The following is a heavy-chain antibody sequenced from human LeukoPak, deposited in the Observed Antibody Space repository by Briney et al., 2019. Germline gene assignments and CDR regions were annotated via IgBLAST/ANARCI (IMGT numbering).Heavy chain of an antibody. CDR3: TTASGDYYYYYYMDV. CDR1: GFTFNNAW. V-gene: IGHV3-15*01. Sequence: GGSLRLSCAASGFTFNNAWMNWVRQAPGKGLEWVGRIKSKTDGGTTDYAAPVKGRFIISRDDSKNTLYLQMNSLKTEDTAVYYCTTASGDYYYYYYMDVWGKGTTVTISS. J-gene: IGHJ6*03. D-gene: IGHD4-17*01. CDR2: IKSKTDGGTT.